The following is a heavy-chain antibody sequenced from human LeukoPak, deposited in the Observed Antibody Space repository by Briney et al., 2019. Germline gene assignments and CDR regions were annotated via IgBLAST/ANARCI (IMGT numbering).Heavy chain of an antibody. CDR2: INVNTGSP. D-gene: IGHD3-9*01. V-gene: IGHV7-4-1*02. Sequence: AAVKVSCTASGYSFSTYPMNGVRQAPGQGGEWVGWINVNTGSPTYAQGLTGRFVFCLDPAVSTAFLQINSLKAEDTALYYCVRGLDTPGYFNYWGQGPLVPVSS. CDR1: GYSFSTYP. CDR3: VRGLDTPGYFNY. J-gene: IGHJ4*02.